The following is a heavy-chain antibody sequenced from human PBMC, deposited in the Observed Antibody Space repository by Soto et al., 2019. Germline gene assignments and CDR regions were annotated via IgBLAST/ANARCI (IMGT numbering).Heavy chain of an antibody. V-gene: IGHV6-1*01. CDR3: ARELTGDLDWYFDL. CDR2: TYYRSKGYN. CDR1: GDSVSSNSAA. Sequence: SETLSLTCAISGDSVSSNSAAWNWIRQPPSRGFEWLGRTYYRSKGYNNYAVSVKSRITITPDTSKNQFSLQLNSVTPEDTAVYYCARELTGDLDWYFDLWGRGTLVTVSS. J-gene: IGHJ2*01. D-gene: IGHD7-27*01.